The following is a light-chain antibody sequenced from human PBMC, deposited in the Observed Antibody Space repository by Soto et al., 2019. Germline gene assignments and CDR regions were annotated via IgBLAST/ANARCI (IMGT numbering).Light chain of an antibody. V-gene: IGKV3-15*01. Sequence: EIVMRKSPAPLAVSPGARATLSCRASQSVSGKLAWYQQKPGQAPRLLIYGASSRATGIPARFSGSGSETDVTLTISGLQSEDAAFYYCLQYDDWPPWTFGQGTKVEIK. CDR3: LQYDDWPPWT. CDR1: QSVSGK. J-gene: IGKJ1*01. CDR2: GAS.